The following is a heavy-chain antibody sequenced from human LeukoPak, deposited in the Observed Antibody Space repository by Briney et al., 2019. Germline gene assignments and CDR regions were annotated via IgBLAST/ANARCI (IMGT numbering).Heavy chain of an antibody. D-gene: IGHD2-2*02. CDR3: ARPRGHTRLEGMDV. CDR2: IIPILGIA. Sequence: SVKVSCKASGGTFSSYAISWVRQAPGQRLEWMGRIIPILGIANYAQKFQGRVTITADKSTSTAYMELSSLRSEDTAVYYCARPRGHTRLEGMDVWGQGTTVTVSS. V-gene: IGHV1-69*04. CDR1: GGTFSSYA. J-gene: IGHJ6*02.